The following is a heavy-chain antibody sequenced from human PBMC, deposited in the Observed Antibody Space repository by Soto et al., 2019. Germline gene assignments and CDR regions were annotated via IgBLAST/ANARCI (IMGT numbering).Heavy chain of an antibody. V-gene: IGHV1-18*01. CDR1: GYTFTSYG. D-gene: IGHD6-13*01. CDR3: ARDRHSSSWYPNYYYYGMDV. CDR2: ISAYNGNT. J-gene: IGHJ6*02. Sequence: ASVKVSCKASGYTFTSYGISWVRQAPGQGLEWMGWISAYNGNTNYAQKLQGRVTMTTDTFTSTAYMELRSLRSDDTAVYYCARDRHSSSWYPNYYYYGMDVWGQGTTVTVSS.